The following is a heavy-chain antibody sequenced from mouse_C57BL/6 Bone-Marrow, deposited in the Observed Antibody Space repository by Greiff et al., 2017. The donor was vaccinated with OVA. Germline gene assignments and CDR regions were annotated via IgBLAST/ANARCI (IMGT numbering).Heavy chain of an antibody. J-gene: IGHJ1*03. Sequence: LQESGAELVKPGASVKMSCKASGYTFTTYPIEWMKQNHGKSLEWIGNFHPYNDDTKYNEKFKGKATLTVEKYSSTFYLELCRLSSDDSAVYYCARHSYLYFDVWGTGTTVTVAS. V-gene: IGHV1-47*01. CDR1: GYTFTTYP. CDR3: ARHSYLYFDV. D-gene: IGHD2-12*01. CDR2: FHPYNDDT.